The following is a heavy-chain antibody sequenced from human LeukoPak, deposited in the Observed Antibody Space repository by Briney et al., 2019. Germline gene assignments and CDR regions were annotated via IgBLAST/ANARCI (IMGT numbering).Heavy chain of an antibody. D-gene: IGHD4-17*01. CDR1: GFTVGSIY. V-gene: IGHV3-53*01. CDR3: AAYGQDAFDI. Sequence: GGSLRLSCAASGFTVGSIYMNWVRQAPGKGLEWVSVIYSGGNTSYADSVKGRFTISRDNSKNTVYLQMNSLRAEDTAVYYCAAYGQDAFDIWGQGTMVTVSS. J-gene: IGHJ3*02. CDR2: IYSGGNT.